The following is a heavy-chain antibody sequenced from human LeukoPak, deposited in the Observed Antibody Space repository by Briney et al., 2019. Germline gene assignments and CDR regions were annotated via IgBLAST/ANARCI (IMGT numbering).Heavy chain of an antibody. V-gene: IGHV5-51*01. CDR3: AGGYCSGGSCYWFDP. Sequence: HGESLKISCKGSGYNFTSYWIGWVRQMPGKGLEWMGIIYPGDSDTRYSPSFQGQVTISADKSISTAYLQWSSLKASDTAMYYCAGGYCSGGSCYWFDPWGQGTLVTVSS. D-gene: IGHD2-15*01. J-gene: IGHJ5*02. CDR2: IYPGDSDT. CDR1: GYNFTSYW.